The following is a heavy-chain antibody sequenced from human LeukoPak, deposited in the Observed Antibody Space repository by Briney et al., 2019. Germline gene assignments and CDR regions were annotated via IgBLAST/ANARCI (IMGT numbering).Heavy chain of an antibody. J-gene: IGHJ5*02. CDR3: ARAAPDVPAAGVIAS. CDR1: TFTFIKKY. CDR2: MYSRGDT. Sequence: GGSLRLSCAVSTFTFIKKYLSWVRQAPGKGLEWVSVMYSRGDTYYANSVKGRFTFSRDISKNTLYLQMNGLRNEDTAMYYCARAAPDVPAAGVIASWGQGTLVIVSS. V-gene: IGHV3-53*01. D-gene: IGHD6-13*01.